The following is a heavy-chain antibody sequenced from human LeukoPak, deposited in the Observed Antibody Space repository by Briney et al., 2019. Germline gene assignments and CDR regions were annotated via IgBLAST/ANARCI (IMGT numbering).Heavy chain of an antibody. Sequence: GRSLRLSCEASGFPFGSYGIHWVRQVPGKGLEWVAVISHEGSKTYYADSVKGRFSMSRDNSKNMVYLQMDSLRAEDTAVYYCAKDGQGDYGDYVGFDYWGQGTLVTVSS. D-gene: IGHD4-17*01. CDR1: GFPFGSYG. J-gene: IGHJ4*02. CDR2: ISHEGSKT. CDR3: AKDGQGDYGDYVGFDY. V-gene: IGHV3-30*18.